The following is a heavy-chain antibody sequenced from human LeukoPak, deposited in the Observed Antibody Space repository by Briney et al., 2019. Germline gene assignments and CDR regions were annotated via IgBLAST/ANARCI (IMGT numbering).Heavy chain of an antibody. V-gene: IGHV3-33*06. J-gene: IGHJ4*02. CDR1: GFTFSRYG. CDR3: AKSRRWLQFSDY. D-gene: IGHD5-24*01. Sequence: GRSLRLSCAASGFTFSRYGMHWVRQAPGKGLERVAVIWFDGSNKYYGDSVKGRFTISRDNSKNTLYLQMNSLRAEDTAVYYCAKSRRWLQFSDYWGQGTLLTVSS. CDR2: IWFDGSNK.